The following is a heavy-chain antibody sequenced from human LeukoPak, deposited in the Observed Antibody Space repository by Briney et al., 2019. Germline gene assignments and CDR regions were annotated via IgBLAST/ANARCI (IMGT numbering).Heavy chain of an antibody. CDR2: ISSSSSYI. CDR1: GFTFSSYS. D-gene: IGHD5-12*01. Sequence: GGSLRLSCAASGFTFSSYSMNWVRQAPGKGLEWVSSISSSSSYIYYADSVKGRFTISRDNAKNSLYLQMNSLRAEDTAVYYCARDLVSEGDYDYDAFDIWGQGTMVTVSS. J-gene: IGHJ3*02. V-gene: IGHV3-21*01. CDR3: ARDLVSEGDYDYDAFDI.